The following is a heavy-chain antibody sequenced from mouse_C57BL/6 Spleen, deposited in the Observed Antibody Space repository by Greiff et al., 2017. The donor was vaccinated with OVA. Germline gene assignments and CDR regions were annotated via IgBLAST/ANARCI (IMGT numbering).Heavy chain of an antibody. J-gene: IGHJ4*01. D-gene: IGHD1-1*01. CDR1: GYTFTSYW. CDR2: IDPSDSYT. V-gene: IGHV1-69*01. Sequence: QVQLQHPGAELVMPGASVKLSCKASGYTFTSYWMHWVKQRPGQGLEWIGEIDPSDSYTNYNQKFKGKSTLTVDKSSSTAYMQLSSLTSEDSAVYYCARGRPVVADYYAMDYWGQGTSVTVSS. CDR3: ARGRPVVADYYAMDY.